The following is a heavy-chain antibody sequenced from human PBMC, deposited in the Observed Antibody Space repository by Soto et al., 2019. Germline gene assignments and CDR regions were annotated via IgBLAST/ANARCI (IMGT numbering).Heavy chain of an antibody. CDR2: FDPEDGET. CDR3: ATPQTTYYYDSSGYFTFDY. Sequence: GASVKVSCKVSGYTLTELSMHWVRQAPGKGLEWMGGFDPEDGETIYAQKFQGRVTMTEDTSTDTAYMELSSLRSEDTAVYYCATPQTTYYYDSSGYFTFDYWGQGTLVTVSS. V-gene: IGHV1-24*01. J-gene: IGHJ4*02. D-gene: IGHD3-22*01. CDR1: GYTLTELS.